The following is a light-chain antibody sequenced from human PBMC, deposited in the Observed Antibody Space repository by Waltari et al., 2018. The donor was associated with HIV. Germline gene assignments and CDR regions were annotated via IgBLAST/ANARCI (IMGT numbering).Light chain of an antibody. CDR2: DAS. V-gene: IGKV3-11*01. J-gene: IGKJ5*01. CDR1: QNIGNY. CDR3: QQRSNWPPVT. Sequence: EVVLTQSPSTLSLSQGERATLSCRASQNIGNYLAWYQQKPGQAPRLLIYDASTRASNIPARFSGSGSGTDFTLTISSLEPEDVAVYYCQQRSNWPPVTFGQGTRLEI.